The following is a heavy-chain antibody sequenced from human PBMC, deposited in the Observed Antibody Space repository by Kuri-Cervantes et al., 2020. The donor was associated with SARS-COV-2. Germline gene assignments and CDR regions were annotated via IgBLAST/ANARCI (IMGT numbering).Heavy chain of an antibody. J-gene: IGHJ4*02. Sequence: GESLKISCAASGFTFSGYSMNWIRQAPGKGLVWVSRIYTEGSTASYADSVKGRFTISRDNAKNTLFLQMNSLRAEDTAVYYCARDVDPYYDYWSGSAGYWGQGTLVTVSS. V-gene: IGHV3-74*01. CDR2: IYTEGSTA. D-gene: IGHD3-3*01. CDR1: GFTFSGYS. CDR3: ARDVDPYYDYWSGSAGY.